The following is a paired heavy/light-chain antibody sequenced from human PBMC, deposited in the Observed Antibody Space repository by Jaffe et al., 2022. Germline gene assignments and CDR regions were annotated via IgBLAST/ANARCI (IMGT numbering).Light chain of an antibody. CDR3: MQSISLPVT. V-gene: IGKV2-29*02. CDR1: QSLLRNGGKIF. CDR2: EVS. J-gene: IGKJ2*01. Sequence: DIVMTQTPLSLSVTPGQPASISCKSSQSLLRNGGKIFLSWYLQKPGQSPQLLIYEVSSRFSGVPDRFSGSGSGTDFTLKISRVEAEDVGIYYCMQSISLPVTFGQGTKLEIK.
Heavy chain of an antibody. Sequence: QVQLVQSGSELKKSGASVKFSCKASGYSFTTLAINWVRQAPGQGLQWMGWINTNTGNPTYARGLAGRFVFSLDTSVSTAYLEISSLEAEDTAIYFCARQGWTGYYGFDIWGQGTMVTVSS. CDR2: INTNTGNP. V-gene: IGHV7-4-1*02. CDR3: ARQGWTGYYGFDI. J-gene: IGHJ3*02. D-gene: IGHD3-9*01. CDR1: GYSFTTLA.